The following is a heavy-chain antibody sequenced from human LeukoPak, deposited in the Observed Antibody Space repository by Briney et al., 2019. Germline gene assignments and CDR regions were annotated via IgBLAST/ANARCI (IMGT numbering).Heavy chain of an antibody. CDR1: GGTFSSYA. V-gene: IGHV1-69*13. CDR3: ARSPTAWTGDYDDY. D-gene: IGHD3/OR15-3a*01. CDR2: IIPIFGTA. J-gene: IGHJ4*02. Sequence: ASVKVSCKASGGTFSSYAISWVRQAPGQGLEWMGGIIPIFGTANYAQKFQGRVTITADESTSTAYMELSSLRSEDTAVYYCARSPTAWTGDYDDYWGQGTLVTVSS.